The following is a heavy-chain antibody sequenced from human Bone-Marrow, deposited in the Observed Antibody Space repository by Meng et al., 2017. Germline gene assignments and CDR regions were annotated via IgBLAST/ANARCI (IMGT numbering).Heavy chain of an antibody. CDR2: INPNSGGT. D-gene: IGHD4-17*01. CDR3: SRLHGDQTDSYDAFDI. CDR1: GSTFTGYY. Sequence: ASVKVSCKASGSTFTGYYMHWVRHAPGQGLEWMGRINPNSGGTNYAQKFQGRVTMTRDTSISTAYMELSRLGSDDTAVYYCSRLHGDQTDSYDAFDIWGQGTMVTVSS. V-gene: IGHV1-2*06. J-gene: IGHJ3*02.